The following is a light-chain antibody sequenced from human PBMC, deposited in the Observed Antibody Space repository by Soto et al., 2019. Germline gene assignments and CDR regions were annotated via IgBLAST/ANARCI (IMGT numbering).Light chain of an antibody. Sequence: ETVLTRSPATLSLSPGERATLSCRASQSVTTYLAWYRQKPGRAPRLLIYDVSNRATGIPARFSGSGSGTDFTLTISSLEPEDSAVYYCQQRSNWPPEYTFGQGTKLEI. CDR3: QQRSNWPPEYT. CDR2: DVS. V-gene: IGKV3-11*01. CDR1: QSVTTY. J-gene: IGKJ2*01.